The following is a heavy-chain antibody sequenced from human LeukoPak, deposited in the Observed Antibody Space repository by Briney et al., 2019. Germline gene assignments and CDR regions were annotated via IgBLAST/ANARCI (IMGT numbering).Heavy chain of an antibody. D-gene: IGHD3-22*01. J-gene: IGHJ5*02. CDR3: ARVGLRYYYDSSGYSHWFDP. CDR1: GGSFSGYY. CDR2: INHSGST. Sequence: SETLSLTCAVYGGSFSGYYWSWIRQPRGKGLEWIGEINHSGSTNYNPSLKSRVTISVDTSKNQFSLKLSSVTAADTAVYYCARVGLRYYYDSSGYSHWFDPWGQGTLVTVSS. V-gene: IGHV4-34*01.